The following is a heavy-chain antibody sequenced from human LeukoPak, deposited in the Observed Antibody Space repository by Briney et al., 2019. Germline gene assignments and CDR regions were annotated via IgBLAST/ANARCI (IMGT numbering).Heavy chain of an antibody. V-gene: IGHV1-2*06. CDR3: ASYCYYDSSGYPDY. CDR1: GYTFTGYY. Sequence: ASVKVSCKASGYTFTGYYMHSVREAPGQGLGWMGRINPIGGGTNYAQKFQGRVTMTRDTSISTAYMELSRLRSDDTAVYYCASYCYYDSSGYPDYWGQGTLVTVSS. CDR2: INPIGGGT. J-gene: IGHJ4*02. D-gene: IGHD3-22*01.